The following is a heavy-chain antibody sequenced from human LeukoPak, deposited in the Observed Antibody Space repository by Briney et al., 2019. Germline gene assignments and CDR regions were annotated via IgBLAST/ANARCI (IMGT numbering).Heavy chain of an antibody. CDR2: INPNSGGT. V-gene: IGHV1-2*02. Sequence: ASVKVSCKAPGYTFTGYYMHWVRQAPEQGLEWMGWINPNSGGTNYAQKFQGRVTMTRDTSISTAYMELSRLRSDDTAVYYCARDSWYSSGRYYGMDVLGQGTTVTVSS. CDR3: ARDSWYSSGRYYGMDV. J-gene: IGHJ6*02. CDR1: GYTFTGYY. D-gene: IGHD6-25*01.